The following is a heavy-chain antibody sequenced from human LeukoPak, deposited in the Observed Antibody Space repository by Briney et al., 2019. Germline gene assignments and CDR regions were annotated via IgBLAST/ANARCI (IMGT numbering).Heavy chain of an antibody. V-gene: IGHV3-23*01. CDR3: AKNPPTVTSRTPFDY. CDR1: GFTFSSYG. D-gene: IGHD4-17*01. Sequence: GGTLRLSCAASGFTFSSYGMSWVRQAPGKGLEWVSAISGSGGSTYYADSVKGRFTISRDNSKNTLYLQMNSLRAEDTAVYYCAKNPPTVTSRTPFDYWGQGTLVTVSS. CDR2: ISGSGGST. J-gene: IGHJ4*02.